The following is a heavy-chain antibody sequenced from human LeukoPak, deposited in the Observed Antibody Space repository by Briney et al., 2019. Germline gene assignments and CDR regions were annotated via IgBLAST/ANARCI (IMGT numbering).Heavy chain of an antibody. V-gene: IGHV4-59*08. CDR1: GGSISSYY. D-gene: IGHD2-2*01. CDR3: ARHPRVVPAAPWYFDL. J-gene: IGHJ2*01. Sequence: SETLSLTCTVSGGSISSYYWSWIRQPPGKGLEWIGYIYYSGSTNYNPSLKSRVTISVDTSKNQFSLKLSSVTAADTAVYYCARHPRVVPAAPWYFDLWGRGTLVSVSS. CDR2: IYYSGST.